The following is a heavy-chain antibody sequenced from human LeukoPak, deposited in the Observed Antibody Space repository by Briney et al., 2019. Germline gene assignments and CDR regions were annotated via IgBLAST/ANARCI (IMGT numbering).Heavy chain of an antibody. D-gene: IGHD5-12*01. CDR2: MNPNSGNT. CDR3: ARGLPPTLYSGYSGYDDDY. CDR1: GYTFTSYD. V-gene: IGHV1-8*01. Sequence: GESLKISCKGSGYTFTSYDINWVRQATGQGLEWMGWMNPNSGNTGYAQKFQGRVTMTRNTSISTAYMELSSLRSEDTAVYYCARGLPPTLYSGYSGYDDDYWGQGTLVTVSS. J-gene: IGHJ4*02.